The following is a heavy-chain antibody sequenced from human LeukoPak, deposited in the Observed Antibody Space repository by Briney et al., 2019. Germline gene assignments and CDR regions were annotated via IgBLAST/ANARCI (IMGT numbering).Heavy chain of an antibody. Sequence: SETLSLTCTVSGGSISSSSYYWGWIRQPPGKGLEWIGSIYYSGSTYYNPSLKSRVTISVDTSKNQFSLKLSSVTAADTAVYYCARTPWSSGWYFDYWGQGTLVTVSS. CDR2: IYYSGST. J-gene: IGHJ4*02. CDR1: GGSISSSSYY. D-gene: IGHD5-18*01. V-gene: IGHV4-39*01. CDR3: ARTPWSSGWYFDY.